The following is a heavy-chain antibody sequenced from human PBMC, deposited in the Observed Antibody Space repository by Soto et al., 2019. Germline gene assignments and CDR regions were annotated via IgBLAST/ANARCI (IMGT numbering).Heavy chain of an antibody. CDR3: AAYSGDTGWQFDF. CDR2: VSSIAIS. CDR1: VASISSATDY. Sequence: SETLSLTSTSTVASISSATDYDSWIRQAQGKGLEWHRYVSSIAISYYNPTIKSRMKISRDKSKYQFFLNLASVTDADTDVYYCAAYSGDTGWQFDFWGQGTLVTVSS. J-gene: IGHJ4*02. D-gene: IGHD2-21*01. V-gene: IGHV4-30-4*01.